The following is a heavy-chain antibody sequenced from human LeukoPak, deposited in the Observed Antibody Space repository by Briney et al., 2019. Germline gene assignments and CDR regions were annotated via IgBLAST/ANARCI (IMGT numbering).Heavy chain of an antibody. CDR1: GGSVSSSSCY. D-gene: IGHD1-26*01. CDR2: IYYSGST. J-gene: IGHJ4*02. Sequence: SETLSLACTVSGGSVSSSSCYWGWIRQPPGKGLEWIGSIYYSGSTYYNPSLKSRVTISVDTSKNQFSLKLSSVTAADTAVYYCARRVIVGATDYFDYWGQGTLVTVSS. V-gene: IGHV4-39*01. CDR3: ARRVIVGATDYFDY.